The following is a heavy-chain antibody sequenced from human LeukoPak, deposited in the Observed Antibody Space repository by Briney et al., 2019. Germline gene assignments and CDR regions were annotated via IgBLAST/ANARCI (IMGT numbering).Heavy chain of an antibody. CDR3: AKNGDRGAYCSGGSCYPYYYYYMDV. V-gene: IGHV3-23*01. Sequence: GRSLRLSCAPSGFTFSSYGISWVRQAPGKGLEWVSAISASGGTTYYADSVKGHFTISRDNSKNTLYLQMNSLSAEDTAVYYCAKNGDRGAYCSGGSCYPYYYYYMDVWGKGTTVTISS. CDR2: ISASGGTT. D-gene: IGHD2-15*01. CDR1: GFTFSSYG. J-gene: IGHJ6*03.